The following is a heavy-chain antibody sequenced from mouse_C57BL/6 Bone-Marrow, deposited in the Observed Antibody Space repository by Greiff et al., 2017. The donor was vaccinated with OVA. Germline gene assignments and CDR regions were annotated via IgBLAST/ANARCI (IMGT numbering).Heavy chain of an antibody. CDR2: IYPGSGST. Sequence: QVQLQQPGAELVKPGASVKMSCKASGYTFTSYWITWVKQRPGQGLEWIGDIYPGSGSTNYNEKFKSKATLTVDTSSSTAYMQLSSLTSDDSSVYSSAREGVTTVYWGQGTTLTVSS. CDR3: AREGVTTVY. CDR1: GYTFTSYW. D-gene: IGHD1-1*01. V-gene: IGHV1-55*01. J-gene: IGHJ2*01.